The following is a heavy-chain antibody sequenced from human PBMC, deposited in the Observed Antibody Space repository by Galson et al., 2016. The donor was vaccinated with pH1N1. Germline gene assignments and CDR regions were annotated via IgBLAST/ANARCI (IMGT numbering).Heavy chain of an antibody. D-gene: IGHD4-17*01. Sequence: AASGFTFSSWMSWVRQAPGKGLEWVANIKQDGSEKNYVDSVKGRFTVSRDNAKNSLYLQMNSLRGGDTAVYYCARDRGFLSVTTSAFHMWGQGTMVTVSS. CDR2: IKQDGSEK. J-gene: IGHJ3*02. V-gene: IGHV3-7*03. CDR3: ARDRGFLSVTTSAFHM. CDR1: GFTFSSW.